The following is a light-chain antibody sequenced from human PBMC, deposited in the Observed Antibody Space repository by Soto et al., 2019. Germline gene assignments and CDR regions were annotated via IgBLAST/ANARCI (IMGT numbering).Light chain of an antibody. CDR2: DVS. Sequence: QSALTQPRSVSRSHGQSVTISCTGTSSDVGGYNYVSWYQQHPGKAPKLMIYDVSERPSGVPDRFSGSKSGNTASLTISGLQADDEADYYCCSYAGSFYVFGTGTKLTVL. CDR3: CSYAGSFYV. CDR1: SSDVGGYNY. V-gene: IGLV2-11*01. J-gene: IGLJ1*01.